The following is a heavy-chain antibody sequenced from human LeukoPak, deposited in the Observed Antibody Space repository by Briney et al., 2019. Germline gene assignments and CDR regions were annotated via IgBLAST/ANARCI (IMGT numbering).Heavy chain of an antibody. Sequence: SETLSLTCAVYGGSFSGYYWSWIRQPPGKGLEWIGEVNHSGSTNYNPSLKSRVTISVDTSKNQFSLKLRSATAADTAVYYCARHGNPYYDLFPLDVWGKGTTVTISS. CDR2: VNHSGST. CDR1: GGSFSGYY. J-gene: IGHJ6*04. CDR3: ARHGNPYYDLFPLDV. V-gene: IGHV4-34*01. D-gene: IGHD3-3*01.